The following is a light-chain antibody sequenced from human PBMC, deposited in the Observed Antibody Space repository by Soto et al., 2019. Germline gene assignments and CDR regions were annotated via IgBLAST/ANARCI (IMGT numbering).Light chain of an antibody. CDR3: QPHSNWPVVT. V-gene: IGKV3-15*01. Sequence: EMVLTQSPATLSGSPGERVTLSCRASRSISRNLAWYQQKAGQAPRLLIYGASTRATGIPDRFSGRGSRTAFTLTITVLQSEDFARYDCQPHSNWPVVTFGGGTRVEIK. CDR1: RSISRN. CDR2: GAS. J-gene: IGKJ4*01.